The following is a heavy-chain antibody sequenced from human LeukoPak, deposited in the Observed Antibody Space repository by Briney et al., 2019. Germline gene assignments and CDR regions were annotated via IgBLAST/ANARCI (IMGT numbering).Heavy chain of an antibody. V-gene: IGHV4-39*01. J-gene: IGHJ5*02. CDR3: ARLNGGYNSLYNWFDP. CDR1: GGSVTTSSYY. D-gene: IGHD6-13*01. CDR2: IYYSGST. Sequence: SETLSLTCTVSGGSVTTSSYYWGWIRQPPGKGLEWIGSIYYSGSTYYNPSLKSRVTISVDTSKKQFSLKLSSVTAADTAVYYCARLNGGYNSLYNWFDPWGQGTPVTVSS.